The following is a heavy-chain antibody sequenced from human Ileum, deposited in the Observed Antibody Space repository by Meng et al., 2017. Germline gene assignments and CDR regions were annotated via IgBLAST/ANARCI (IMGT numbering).Heavy chain of an antibody. Sequence: GESLKISCKGSGYSFTNYWIGWVRQMPGKGLEWMGIIYPGDSDTRYSPSFQGQVTISVDKSITTAYLQWSSLKASDTAMYYCAKHHAYFSATGSYRGNWYFDLWGRGTLVTVSS. CDR2: IYPGDSDT. D-gene: IGHD3-9*01. CDR3: AKHHAYFSATGSYRGNWYFDL. V-gene: IGHV5-51*01. CDR1: GYSFTNYW. J-gene: IGHJ2*01.